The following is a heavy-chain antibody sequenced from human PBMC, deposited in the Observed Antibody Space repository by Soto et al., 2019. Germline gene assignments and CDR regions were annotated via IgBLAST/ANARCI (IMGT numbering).Heavy chain of an antibody. CDR2: ISGSGSIT. Sequence: EVELLESGGGLVQPGGSLRLSCAASGFTFSSYAMSWVRRAPGKGLEWVSGISGSGSITKYADSVKGRFIISRDNFKNTLFLQMNSLRAEDTAVYYCAKDVHYDIVTGIEYFHHWAQGTLVTVSS. CDR3: AKDVHYDIVTGIEYFHH. J-gene: IGHJ1*01. CDR1: GFTFSSYA. D-gene: IGHD3-9*01. V-gene: IGHV3-23*01.